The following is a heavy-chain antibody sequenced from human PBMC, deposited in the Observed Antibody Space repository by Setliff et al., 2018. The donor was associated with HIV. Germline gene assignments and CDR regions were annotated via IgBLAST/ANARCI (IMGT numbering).Heavy chain of an antibody. D-gene: IGHD6-19*01. Sequence: ASETLSLTCTVSGGSISSNYWSWMRQPPGKGLEWIGHIYYSGSTNYNPSLKSRVTISVDTSRNQFSLNLSSVTAADTAVYYCARGPYSSGFKTWRDYYYYYGMDVWGQGTTVTVSS. V-gene: IGHV4-59*01. J-gene: IGHJ6*02. CDR3: ARGPYSSGFKTWRDYYYYYGMDV. CDR1: GGSISSNY. CDR2: IYYSGST.